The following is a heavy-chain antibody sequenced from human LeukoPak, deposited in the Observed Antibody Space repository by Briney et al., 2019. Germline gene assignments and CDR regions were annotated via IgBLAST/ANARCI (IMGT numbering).Heavy chain of an antibody. Sequence: PSETLSLTCTVSGGSISSGSYYWSWIGQPAGKGLEWIGRIYTSGSTNYNPAPKSRVTISVDTSKNQFSLKLSSVTAADTAVYSCARDQINDDHGDNCYFDYWGQGTLVTVSS. CDR2: IYTSGST. J-gene: IGHJ4*02. CDR1: GGSISSGSYY. V-gene: IGHV4-61*02. D-gene: IGHD4-17*01. CDR3: ARDQINDDHGDNCYFDY.